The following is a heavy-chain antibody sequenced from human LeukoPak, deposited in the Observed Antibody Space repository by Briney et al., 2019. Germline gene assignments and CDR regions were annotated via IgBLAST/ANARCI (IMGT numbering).Heavy chain of an antibody. V-gene: IGHV5-51*01. CDR2: INPGDSDT. CDR3: ARKENDY. J-gene: IGHJ4*02. Sequence: GESLKISCKGSGYSFTTYWIGWVRQMPGKGLEWMGVINPGDSDTRYSPSFQGQVTISADKSISTAYMELSRLRSDDTAVYYCARKENDYWGQGTLVTVSS. CDR1: GYSFTTYW.